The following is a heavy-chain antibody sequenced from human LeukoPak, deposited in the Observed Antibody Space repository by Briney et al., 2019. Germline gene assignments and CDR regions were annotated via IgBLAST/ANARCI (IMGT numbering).Heavy chain of an antibody. CDR1: GFTFSGSA. D-gene: IGHD3-22*01. CDR3: TRSSYYYDSSGYYYVRYFDY. V-gene: IGHV3-73*01. CDR2: IRSKANSYAT. J-gene: IGHJ4*02. Sequence: PGGSLRLSCAASGFTFSGSAMHWVRRASGKGLEWVGRIRSKANSYATAYAASVKGRFTISRDDSKNTAYLQMNSLKTEDTAVYYCTRSSYYYDSSGYYYVRYFDYWGQGTLVTVSS.